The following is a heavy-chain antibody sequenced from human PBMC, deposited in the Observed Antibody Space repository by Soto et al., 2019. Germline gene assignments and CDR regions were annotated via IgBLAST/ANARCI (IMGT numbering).Heavy chain of an antibody. Sequence: QVQLVQSGSEVKKPGASVKVSCKASGYSFNSCGISWVRQAPGQGLEWLAWISPYDDNTKYAQSLQGRVTMTTDTSTRTAYMELRSLRSDDTAVYYCARGGYYDSSDSRNYHYYGMDAWGQGTTVTVS. CDR3: ARGGYYDSSDSRNYHYYGMDA. D-gene: IGHD3-22*01. CDR1: GYSFNSCG. CDR2: ISPYDDNT. J-gene: IGHJ6*02. V-gene: IGHV1-18*01.